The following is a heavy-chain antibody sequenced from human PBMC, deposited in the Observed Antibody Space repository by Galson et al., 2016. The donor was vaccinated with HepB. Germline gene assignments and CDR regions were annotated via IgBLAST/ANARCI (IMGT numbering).Heavy chain of an antibody. CDR2: IASNRRTI. J-gene: IGHJ6*02. CDR1: GFSFHNYG. Sequence: SLRLSCAASGFSFHNYGMHWVRQAPGKGLEWVSYIASNRRTIYYADSARGRFTISRDNAKNSLYLQMNSLRDEDTAVYYCARDGRRGYDMDVWGQGTTVTVSS. CDR3: ARDGRRGYDMDV. V-gene: IGHV3-48*02.